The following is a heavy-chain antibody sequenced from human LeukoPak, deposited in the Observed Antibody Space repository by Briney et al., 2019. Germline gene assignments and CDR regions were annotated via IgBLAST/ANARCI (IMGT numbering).Heavy chain of an antibody. J-gene: IGHJ4*02. CDR2: ISYDGSNK. D-gene: IGHD6-19*01. CDR1: GFTFSSYA. CDR3: ARDAVSSGRIRVYFDY. Sequence: GGSLRLSCAASGFTFSSYAMHWVRQAPGKGLEWVAVISYDGSNKYYADSVKGRFTISRDNSKNTLYLQMNSLRAEDTAVYYCARDAVSSGRIRVYFDYWGQGTLVTVSS. V-gene: IGHV3-30*14.